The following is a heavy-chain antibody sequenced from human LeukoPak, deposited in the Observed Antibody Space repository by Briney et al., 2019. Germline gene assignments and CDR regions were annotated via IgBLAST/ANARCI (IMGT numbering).Heavy chain of an antibody. Sequence: SETLSLTCAVYGGSFSGYYWSWIRQPPGKGLEWIGEINHSGSTNYNPSLKSRVTISVDTSKNHFALNLRSVTAADTAVYYCARRSYNSPFRYWGQGTPVTVSS. CDR2: INHSGST. J-gene: IGHJ4*02. CDR1: GGSFSGYY. CDR3: ARRSYNSPFRY. V-gene: IGHV4-34*01. D-gene: IGHD5-24*01.